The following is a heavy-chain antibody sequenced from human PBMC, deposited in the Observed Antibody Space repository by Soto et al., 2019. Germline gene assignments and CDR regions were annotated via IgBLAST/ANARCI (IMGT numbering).Heavy chain of an antibody. CDR1: GYSFASYW. D-gene: IGHD5-12*01. CDR2: IYPGDSDT. Sequence: RGGSLQISCKGSGYSFASYWIGWVRQMPGKCLEWMGIIYPGDSDTRYSPSFQGQVTISADKSISTAYLQWSSLKASDTAMYYCARHAVYSGYETIYYYYMDVWGKGTTVTVSS. CDR3: ARHAVYSGYETIYYYYMDV. V-gene: IGHV5-51*01. J-gene: IGHJ6*03.